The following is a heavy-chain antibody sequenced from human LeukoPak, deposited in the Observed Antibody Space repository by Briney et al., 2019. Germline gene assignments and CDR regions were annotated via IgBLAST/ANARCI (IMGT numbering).Heavy chain of an antibody. Sequence: GGSLRLSCAASGFTFSSYSMNWVRQVPGKGLEWVSFISISSTYIYYADAVKGRFTISRDDAKNSLSLQMNSLRAEDTAVYYCARDGIGATTYFYYMDVWGKGTTVTVSS. CDR2: ISISSTYI. D-gene: IGHD5-12*01. CDR1: GFTFSSYS. V-gene: IGHV3-21*01. CDR3: ARDGIGATTYFYYMDV. J-gene: IGHJ6*03.